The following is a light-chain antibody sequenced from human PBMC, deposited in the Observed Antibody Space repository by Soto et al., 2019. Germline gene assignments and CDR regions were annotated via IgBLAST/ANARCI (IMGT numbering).Light chain of an antibody. V-gene: IGLV2-14*01. CDR2: EVS. CDR3: SSFTSINTGV. Sequence: QSALTQPASVSGSPGQSITISCTGTSSDVGGYNYVSWYQQHPGKAPKLMIYEVSNRPSGVSNRFFGYKSGNTASLTISGLQTEDEADYYCSSFTSINTGVFGGGTKLTVL. CDR1: SSDVGGYNY. J-gene: IGLJ3*02.